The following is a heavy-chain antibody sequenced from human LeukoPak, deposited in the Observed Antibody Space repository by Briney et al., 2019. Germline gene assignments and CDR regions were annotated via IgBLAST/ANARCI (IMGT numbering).Heavy chain of an antibody. D-gene: IGHD2-8*01. CDR3: ARNGLLMVPDY. J-gene: IGHJ4*02. Sequence: KSSQTLSLTCTVSGGSISSGGYYWSWIRQHPGKGLEWMGYIYYSGSTYYNPSLKSRVTISVDTSKNQFSLKLSSVTAADTAVYYCARNGLLMVPDYWGQGTLVTVSS. V-gene: IGHV4-31*03. CDR2: IYYSGST. CDR1: GGSISSGGYY.